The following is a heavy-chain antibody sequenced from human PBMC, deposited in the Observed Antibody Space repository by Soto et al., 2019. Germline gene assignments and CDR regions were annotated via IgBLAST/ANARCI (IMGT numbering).Heavy chain of an antibody. CDR2: INHSGST. CDR3: ARGLPRSTSWANWFDP. Sequence: PSESLSISCSVYGWSLSGYYWSWIRQPPGKGLEWTGEINHSGSTNYNPSLKSRVTISVDTSKNQFSLKLSSVTAADTAVYYCARGLPRSTSWANWFDPWGQGTLVTVSS. V-gene: IGHV4-34*01. J-gene: IGHJ5*02. CDR1: GWSLSGYY. D-gene: IGHD2-2*01.